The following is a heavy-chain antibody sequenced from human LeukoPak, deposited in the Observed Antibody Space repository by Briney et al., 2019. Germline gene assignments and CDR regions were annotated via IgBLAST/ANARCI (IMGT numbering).Heavy chain of an antibody. CDR3: ARHIAAGTPGFDY. CDR2: IYYSGST. CDR1: GGSISSYY. J-gene: IGHJ4*02. V-gene: IGHV4-59*01. Sequence: SETLSLTCTVSGGSISSYYWSWIRQPPGKGLEWIGYIYYSGSTNYNPSLKSRVTISVDTSKNQFSLKLSSVTAADTAVYYCARHIAAGTPGFDYWGQGTLATVSS. D-gene: IGHD6-13*01.